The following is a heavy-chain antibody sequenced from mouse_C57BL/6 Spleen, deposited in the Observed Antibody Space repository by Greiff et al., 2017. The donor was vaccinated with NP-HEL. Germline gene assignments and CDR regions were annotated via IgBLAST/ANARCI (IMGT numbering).Heavy chain of an antibody. V-gene: IGHV1-55*01. CDR3: ALHYYGSSYWYFDY. CDR1: GYTFTSYW. CDR2: IYPGSGST. J-gene: IGHJ2*01. Sequence: QVQLQQPGAELVKPGASVKMSCKASGYTFTSYWITWVKQRPGQGLEWIGDIYPGSGSTNYNEKFKSKATLTVDTSSSTAYMQLSSLTSEDSAVYYCALHYYGSSYWYFDYWGQGTTLTVSS. D-gene: IGHD1-1*01.